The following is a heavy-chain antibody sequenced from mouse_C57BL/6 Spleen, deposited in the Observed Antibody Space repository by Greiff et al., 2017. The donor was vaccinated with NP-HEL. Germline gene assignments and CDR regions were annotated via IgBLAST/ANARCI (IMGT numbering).Heavy chain of an antibody. V-gene: IGHV2-2*01. J-gene: IGHJ3*01. CDR3: ARDSWFAY. Sequence: QVQLKESGPGLVQPSQSLSITCTVSGFSLTSYGVHWVRQSPGKGLEWLGVIWSGGSTDYNAAFISSLSISKDNSKSQVFFKMNSLQADDTAIYYCARDSWFAYWGQGTLVTVSA. CDR2: IWSGGST. CDR1: GFSLTSYG.